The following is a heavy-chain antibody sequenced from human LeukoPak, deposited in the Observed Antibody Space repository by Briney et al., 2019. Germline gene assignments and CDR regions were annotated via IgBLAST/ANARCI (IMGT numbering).Heavy chain of an antibody. V-gene: IGHV4-59*01. CDR2: IYYSGST. Sequence: SETLSLTCTVSGGSISSYYWSWIRQPPGKGLEWIGYIYYSGSTNYNPSLKSRVTISVDTSKNQFSLKLSSVTAADTAVYYCARVAVYGDYGLDYWGQGTLVTVSS. D-gene: IGHD4-17*01. CDR1: GGSISSYY. CDR3: ARVAVYGDYGLDY. J-gene: IGHJ4*02.